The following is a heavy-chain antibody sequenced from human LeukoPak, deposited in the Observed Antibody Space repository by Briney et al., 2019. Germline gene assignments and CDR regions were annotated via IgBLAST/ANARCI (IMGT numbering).Heavy chain of an antibody. Sequence: GGSLRLSCAASGFTFDDYPMHWVRQAPGKGLEWVSRISGDGGSMHYADSAKGRFTISRDNSKNSLYLQMYSLRTEDTALYYCAKDRVWGSGYGMDVWGQGTTVTVSS. CDR1: GFTFDDYP. CDR3: AKDRVWGSGYGMDV. CDR2: ISGDGGSM. J-gene: IGHJ6*02. V-gene: IGHV3-43*02. D-gene: IGHD4/OR15-4a*01.